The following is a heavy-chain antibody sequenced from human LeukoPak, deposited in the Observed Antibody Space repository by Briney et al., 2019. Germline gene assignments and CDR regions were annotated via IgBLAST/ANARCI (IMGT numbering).Heavy chain of an antibody. J-gene: IGHJ4*02. CDR3: AREDGYCSGGNCYSYFDS. D-gene: IGHD2-15*01. CDR1: GFTFSRYW. CDR2: IKKTGSET. Sequence: GGSLRLSCADSGFTFSRYWMNWVRQAPGKGLEWVAYIKKTGSETYYVDSVKGRFTITRDNARNSLFLQMNSLRAEDTAVYYCAREDGYCSGGNCYSYFDSWGQGALVTVSS. V-gene: IGHV3-7*01.